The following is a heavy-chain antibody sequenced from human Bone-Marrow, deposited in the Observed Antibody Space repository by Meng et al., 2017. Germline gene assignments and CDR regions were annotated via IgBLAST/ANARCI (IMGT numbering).Heavy chain of an antibody. CDR1: GGTFSSYA. CDR3: ARAGLVGATGPYYYYGMDV. D-gene: IGHD1-26*01. CDR2: INPIFGTA. V-gene: IGHV1-69*13. Sequence: SVKVSCKDSGGTFSSYALSGVRQAPGQGIEWMGGINPIFGTANYAQKFQSRVTLTADESTSTAYMELSSLRSEDTAVYYCARAGLVGATGPYYYYGMDVWGQGTTVTVSS. J-gene: IGHJ6*02.